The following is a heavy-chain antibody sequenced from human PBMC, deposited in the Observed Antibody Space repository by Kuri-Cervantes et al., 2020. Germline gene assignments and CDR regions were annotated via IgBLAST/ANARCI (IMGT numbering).Heavy chain of an antibody. CDR3: ARDYYSSSWYDYYYYYGMDV. J-gene: IGHJ6*02. D-gene: IGHD6-13*01. Sequence: GESLKISCAASGFTFSSYGMHWVRQAPGKGLEWVSSISSSSSYIYYADSVKGRFTISRDNAKNSLYLQMNSLRAEDTAVYYCARDYYSSSWYDYYYYYGMDVWGQGTTVTVSS. CDR2: ISSSSSYI. V-gene: IGHV3-21*01. CDR1: GFTFSSYG.